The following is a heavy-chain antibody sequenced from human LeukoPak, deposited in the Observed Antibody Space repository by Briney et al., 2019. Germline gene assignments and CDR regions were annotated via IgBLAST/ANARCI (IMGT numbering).Heavy chain of an antibody. J-gene: IGHJ3*02. V-gene: IGHV5-51*01. CDR3: ARSQSGTYNDAFNI. CDR1: GYTFTNYW. D-gene: IGHD1-26*01. CDR2: IYPGDSDT. Sequence: GESLKISCKGSGYTFTNYWIGWVRQLPGKGLEWMGIIYPGDSDTRYSPSFEGQVTISADKSISTAYLQWSSLKASDTAMYYCARSQSGTYNDAFNIWGQGTMVTVSS.